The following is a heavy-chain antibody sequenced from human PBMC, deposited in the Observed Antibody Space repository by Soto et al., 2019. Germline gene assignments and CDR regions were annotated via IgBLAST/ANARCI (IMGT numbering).Heavy chain of an antibody. CDR3: VSRGVNVGDPLTYGMDV. D-gene: IGHD3-10*01. CDR1: GFTFGDYT. V-gene: IGHV3-49*04. J-gene: IGHJ6*02. Sequence: PGGSLRLPCTGSGFTFGDYTMNWVRLAPGKGLEWVGFIRSRAYGGTPEYAASVKGRFSISRDDSKTVVYLQMNSLKTEDTAVYYCVSRGVNVGDPLTYGMDVWGQGTSVTVS. CDR2: IRSRAYGGTP.